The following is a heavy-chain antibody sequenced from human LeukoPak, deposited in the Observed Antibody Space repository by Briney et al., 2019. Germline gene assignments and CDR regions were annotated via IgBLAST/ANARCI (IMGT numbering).Heavy chain of an antibody. CDR3: ATLTGKGSGSYYNDHWFDP. CDR1: GYTLTVLS. D-gene: IGHD3-10*01. Sequence: ASVKVSCKVSGYTLTVLSMHWVRQAPGKGLEWMGGFDPEDGETIYAQKFQGRVTMTEDTSTDTAYMELSSLRSEDTAVYYCATLTGKGSGSYYNDHWFDPWGQGTLVTVSS. J-gene: IGHJ5*02. V-gene: IGHV1-24*01. CDR2: FDPEDGET.